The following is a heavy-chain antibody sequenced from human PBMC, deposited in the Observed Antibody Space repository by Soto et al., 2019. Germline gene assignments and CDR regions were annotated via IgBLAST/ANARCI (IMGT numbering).Heavy chain of an antibody. V-gene: IGHV1-2*04. Sequence: SVKVSCKASGYTFTGYYMHWVRQAPGQGLEWMGWINPNSGGTNYAQKFQGWVTMTRDTSISTAYMELSRLRSDDTAVYYCARGIRLELPSVAFDIWGQGTMVTVSS. CDR3: ARGIRLELPSVAFDI. D-gene: IGHD1-7*01. J-gene: IGHJ3*02. CDR1: GYTFTGYY. CDR2: INPNSGGT.